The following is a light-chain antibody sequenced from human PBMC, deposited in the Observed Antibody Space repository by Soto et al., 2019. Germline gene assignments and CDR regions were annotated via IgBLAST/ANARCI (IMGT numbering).Light chain of an antibody. Sequence: DIQMTQSPSSLSASVGDRVTITCRASQSISSYLNWYQQKPGKVPKLLIYAASSLQSGVPSRFSGSGSGTDFTLTISSLQPEDFATYYCQQSYSTPRTFSQGTKLDIK. CDR1: QSISSY. J-gene: IGKJ1*01. V-gene: IGKV1-39*01. CDR2: AAS. CDR3: QQSYSTPRT.